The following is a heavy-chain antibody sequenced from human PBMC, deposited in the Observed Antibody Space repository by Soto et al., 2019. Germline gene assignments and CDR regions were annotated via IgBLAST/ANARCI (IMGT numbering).Heavy chain of an antibody. CDR1: GGSISSGGYY. CDR2: IYYSGST. J-gene: IGHJ4*02. CDR3: AGDMVRGAIDY. D-gene: IGHD3-10*01. Sequence: SETLSLTCTVSGGSISSGGYYWSWIRQHPGKGLEWIGYIYYSGSTYYNPSLKSRVTISVDTSKNQFSLKLSSVTAADTAVYYCAGDMVRGAIDYWGQGTLVTVSS. V-gene: IGHV4-31*03.